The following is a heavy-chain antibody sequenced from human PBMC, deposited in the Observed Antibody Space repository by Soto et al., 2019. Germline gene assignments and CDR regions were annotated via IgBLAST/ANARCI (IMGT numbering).Heavy chain of an antibody. CDR1: GGSFSGYY. Sequence: PSETLSLTCAAYGGSFSGYYWSWIRQPPGKGLEWIGEINHSGSTNYNPSLKSRVTISVDTSKNQFSLKLSSVTAADTAVYYCARPTVAGTGADYWGQGTLVTVSS. D-gene: IGHD6-19*01. CDR2: INHSGST. J-gene: IGHJ4*02. V-gene: IGHV4-34*01. CDR3: ARPTVAGTGADY.